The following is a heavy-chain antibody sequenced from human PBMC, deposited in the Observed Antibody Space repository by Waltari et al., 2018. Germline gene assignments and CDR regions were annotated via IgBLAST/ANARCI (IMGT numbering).Heavy chain of an antibody. D-gene: IGHD6-19*01. CDR3: AGGSGWLPDS. V-gene: IGHV3-7*04. CDR1: GFSFSNYW. Sequence: EVHLVESGGGLVQPGRFLRLSCAAAGFSFSNYWMNWVRQAPEKGLEWVANIEQDGSEKNYLDSVKRRFTISRDNAKSSVYLQMNSLRAEDTAVYYCAGGSGWLPDSWGQGTLVTVSS. J-gene: IGHJ4*02. CDR2: IEQDGSEK.